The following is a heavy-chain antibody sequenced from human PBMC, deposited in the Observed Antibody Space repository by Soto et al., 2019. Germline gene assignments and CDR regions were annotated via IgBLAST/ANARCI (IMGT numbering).Heavy chain of an antibody. Sequence: SETLSLTCTVSGGSISSGGYYWSWIRQHPEKGKEWIGYIYYSGSTYYSPSLKSRVTISVDTSKNQFSLKLSSVTAADTAVYYCARDAKYCSGGSCYLYAFDIWGQGTMVTVSS. CDR1: GGSISSGGYY. CDR3: ARDAKYCSGGSCYLYAFDI. J-gene: IGHJ3*02. V-gene: IGHV4-31*03. D-gene: IGHD2-15*01. CDR2: IYYSGST.